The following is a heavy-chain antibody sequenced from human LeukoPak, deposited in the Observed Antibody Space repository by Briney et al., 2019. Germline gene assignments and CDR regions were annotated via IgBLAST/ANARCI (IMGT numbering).Heavy chain of an antibody. Sequence: PGGSLRLSCAASGFTVSSKYVTWVRQAPGKGLEWVSVINTAGTTYYADSVKGRFTISRDNSKNTLYLQMNTLRTEDTAVYYCASLNYYYYYGMDVWGQGTTVTVSS. CDR1: GFTVSSKY. CDR3: ASLNYYYYYGMDV. J-gene: IGHJ6*02. V-gene: IGHV3-66*02. CDR2: INTAGTT.